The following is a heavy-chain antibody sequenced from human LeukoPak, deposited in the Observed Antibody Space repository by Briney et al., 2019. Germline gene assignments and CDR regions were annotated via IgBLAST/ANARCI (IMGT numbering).Heavy chain of an antibody. Sequence: PSETLSLTCTVSDDSITMYYWTWIRQPPGKGLEWIGYVDHTGSTKFNPSLNGRVSISRDTSNNFFSLRLRSVTAADTAVYYCARQVLAYYMDVWGKGTTVTISS. CDR2: VDHTGST. J-gene: IGHJ6*03. CDR3: ARQVLAYYMDV. V-gene: IGHV4-59*08. CDR1: DDSITMYY.